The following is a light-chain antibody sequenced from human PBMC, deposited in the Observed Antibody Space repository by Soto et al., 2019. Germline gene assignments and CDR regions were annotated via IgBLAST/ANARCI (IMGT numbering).Light chain of an antibody. V-gene: IGKV1-5*03. CDR3: QQYHSYSRT. CDR2: LAS. Sequence: IPMTQFPSTLSAFVGDRVTITCRASQSISTSLAWYQQKPGKAPKLLIYLASSLESGVPARFSGSGSATEFTLSISSLQPDDFATYYCQQYHSYSRTFGQGTKVDI. CDR1: QSISTS. J-gene: IGKJ1*01.